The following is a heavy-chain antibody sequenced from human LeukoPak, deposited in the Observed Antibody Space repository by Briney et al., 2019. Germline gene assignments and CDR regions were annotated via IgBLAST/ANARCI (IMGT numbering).Heavy chain of an antibody. D-gene: IGHD4-17*01. CDR3: ARDLLSSAMTTVSTDLMAFDI. Sequence: SETLSLTCTVSGGSISSGDYYWSWIRQPLGKGLEWIGYIYYSGSTCYNPSLKSRVTISVDTSKNQFSLKLSSVTAADTAVYYCARDLLSSAMTTVSTDLMAFDIWGQGTMVTVSS. CDR2: IYYSGST. CDR1: GGSISSGDYY. J-gene: IGHJ3*02. V-gene: IGHV4-30-4*01.